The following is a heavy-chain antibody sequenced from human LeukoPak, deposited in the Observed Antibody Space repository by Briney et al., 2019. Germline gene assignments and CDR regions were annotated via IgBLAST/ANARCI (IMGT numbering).Heavy chain of an antibody. V-gene: IGHV1-46*01. CDR3: ARDVILVGALEYYFDY. CDR1: GYTFARYY. D-gene: IGHD1-26*01. J-gene: IGHJ4*02. CDR2: INPSGCST. Sequence: ASLKDSCKASGYTFARYYMHWVRQAPGQGLEWMGMINPSGCSTSYAQKFQGRVTMARDTSTSTVYMELSSLRSEDTAVYYCARDVILVGALEYYFDYWGQGTLVAVSS.